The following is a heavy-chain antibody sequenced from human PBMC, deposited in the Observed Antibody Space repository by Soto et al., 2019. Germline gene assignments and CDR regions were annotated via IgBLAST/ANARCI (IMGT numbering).Heavy chain of an antibody. CDR1: GGSVSNSY. CDR2: VYYSGST. Sequence: SETLSLTCTVSGGSVSNSYWGWIRQPPGEGLEWVAYVYYSGSTNYNPSLGSRVTISVDKSKNQFSLKMTSVTGADTAVYYCARGRSHEWELLVQYFDYWGQGTQVTVSS. CDR3: ARGRSHEWELLVQYFDY. V-gene: IGHV4-59*02. D-gene: IGHD1-26*01. J-gene: IGHJ4*02.